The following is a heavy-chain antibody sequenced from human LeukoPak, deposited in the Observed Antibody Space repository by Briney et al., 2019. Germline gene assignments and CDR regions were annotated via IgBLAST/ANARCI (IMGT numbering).Heavy chain of an antibody. D-gene: IGHD3-22*01. J-gene: IGHJ4*02. CDR2: IYSGGRT. V-gene: IGHV3-53*01. Sequence: GGSLRLSCAASGFTVSSNFMNWVRQAPGKGLEWVSVIYSGGRTYYADSVKDRFTISRDNSKNTLYLQMNSLRAEDTAVYYCARDSGSPFYDSSGYFDYWDQGTLVTVSS. CDR1: GFTVSSNF. CDR3: ARDSGSPFYDSSGYFDY.